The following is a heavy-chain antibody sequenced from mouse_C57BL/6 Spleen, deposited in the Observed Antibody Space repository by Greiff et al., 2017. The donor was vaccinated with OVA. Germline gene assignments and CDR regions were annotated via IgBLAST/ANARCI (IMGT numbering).Heavy chain of an antibody. Sequence: QVHVKQPGAELVRPGTSVKLSCKASGYTFTSYWMHWVKQRPGQGLEWIGVIDPSDSYTNYNQKFKSKATLTVDTSSSTAYMQLSSLTSEDSAVYYCARSLRGYFDVWGTGTTVTVSS. CDR2: IDPSDSYT. J-gene: IGHJ1*03. V-gene: IGHV1-59*01. CDR3: ARSLRGYFDV. CDR1: GYTFTSYW. D-gene: IGHD2-12*01.